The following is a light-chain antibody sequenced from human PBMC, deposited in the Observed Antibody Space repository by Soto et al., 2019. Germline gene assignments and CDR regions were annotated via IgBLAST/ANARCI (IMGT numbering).Light chain of an antibody. J-gene: IGKJ4*01. CDR1: QGISNY. CDR3: QKYTNVPT. CDR2: AAS. V-gene: IGKV1-27*01. Sequence: DIQMTQSPSSLSASVGDRVTITCRASQGISNYLAWYQQIPGKVPKLLISAASPLQSGVPSRFSGSGSGTDFTLTISSLQPVDVATYYCQKYTNVPTFGGGTKVEIK.